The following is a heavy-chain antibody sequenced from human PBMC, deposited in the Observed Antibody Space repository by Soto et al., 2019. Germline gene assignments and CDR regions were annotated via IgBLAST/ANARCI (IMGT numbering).Heavy chain of an antibody. CDR2: ISGSGGST. CDR3: AKDIYLKDILTGYLPGNWFDP. Sequence: GGSLRLSCAASGFTFSSYAMSWVRQAPGKGLEWVSAISGSGGSTYYADSVKGRFTISRDNSKNTLYLQMNSLRAEDTAVYYCAKDIYLKDILTGYLPGNWFDPWGQGTLVTVSS. D-gene: IGHD3-9*01. CDR1: GFTFSSYA. V-gene: IGHV3-23*01. J-gene: IGHJ5*02.